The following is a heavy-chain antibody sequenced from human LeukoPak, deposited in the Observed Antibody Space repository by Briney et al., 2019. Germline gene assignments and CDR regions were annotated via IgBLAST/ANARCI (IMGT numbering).Heavy chain of an antibody. Sequence: GSLRLSCAASGFTVSSNYMSWIRQPPGKGLEWIGEINHSGSTNYNPSLKSRVTISVDTSKNQFSLKLSSVTAADTAVYYCARANWNYAVYWGQGTLVTVSS. D-gene: IGHD1-7*01. CDR2: INHSGST. J-gene: IGHJ4*02. V-gene: IGHV4-34*01. CDR3: ARANWNYAVY. CDR1: GFTVSSNY.